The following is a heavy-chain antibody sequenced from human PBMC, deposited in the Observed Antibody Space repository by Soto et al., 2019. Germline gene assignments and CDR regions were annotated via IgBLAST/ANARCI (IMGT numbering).Heavy chain of an antibody. CDR3: ARGPVAATLYYYYYYMDV. CDR1: GGSFSGYY. Sequence: SETLSLTCAVYGGSFSGYYWSWIRQPPWKGLEWIGEINHSGSTNYNPSLKSRVTISVDTSKNQFSLKLSSVTAADTAVYYCARGPVAATLYYYYYYMDVWGKGTTVTVSS. V-gene: IGHV4-34*01. J-gene: IGHJ6*03. CDR2: INHSGST. D-gene: IGHD2-15*01.